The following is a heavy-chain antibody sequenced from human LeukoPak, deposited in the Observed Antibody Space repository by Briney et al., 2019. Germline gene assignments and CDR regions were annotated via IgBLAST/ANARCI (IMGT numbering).Heavy chain of an antibody. CDR3: ARGTPLLDSSGYYYGY. Sequence: ASVTVSCTASGYTFTSYYMHWVRQAPGQGLEWMGIINPSGGSTSYAQKFQGRVTMTRDTSTSTVYMELSSLRSEDTAVYYCARGTPLLDSSGYYYGYWGQGTLVTVSS. J-gene: IGHJ4*02. D-gene: IGHD3-22*01. CDR2: INPSGGST. CDR1: GYTFTSYY. V-gene: IGHV1-46*01.